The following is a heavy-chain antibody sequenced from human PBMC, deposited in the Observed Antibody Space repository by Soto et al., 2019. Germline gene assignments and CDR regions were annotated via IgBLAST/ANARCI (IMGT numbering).Heavy chain of an antibody. D-gene: IGHD3-10*01. CDR1: GFTFSSYA. V-gene: IGHV3-23*01. Sequence: GGSLRLSCAASGFTFSSYAMSWVRQAPGKGLEWVSAISGSGGSTYYADSVKGRFTISRDNSKNTLYLQMNSLRAEDTAVYYCARDMVWGLKYYYYGMDVWGQGTTVTVSS. CDR3: ARDMVWGLKYYYYGMDV. CDR2: ISGSGGST. J-gene: IGHJ6*02.